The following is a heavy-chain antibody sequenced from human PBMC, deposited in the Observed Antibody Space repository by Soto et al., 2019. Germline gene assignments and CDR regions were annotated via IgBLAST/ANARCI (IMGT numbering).Heavy chain of an antibody. CDR3: ARYPLLRYFDWLSAPSPYGMDV. Sequence: GASVKVSCKASGYTFTSYGISWVRQAPGQWHEWMVWMSAYNGNTNYAQKLQGRVTMTTDTSTSTAYMELRSLRSDHTAVYYCARYPLLRYFDWLSAPSPYGMDVWGQGTTVTASS. CDR2: MSAYNGNT. J-gene: IGHJ6*02. CDR1: GYTFTSYG. D-gene: IGHD3-9*01. V-gene: IGHV1-18*01.